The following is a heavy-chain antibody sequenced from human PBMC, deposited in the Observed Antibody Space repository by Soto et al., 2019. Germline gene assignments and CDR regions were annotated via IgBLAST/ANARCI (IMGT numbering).Heavy chain of an antibody. V-gene: IGHV4-59*08. Sequence: QVQLQESGPGLVKPSETLSLTCTVSGGSISSYYWSWIRQPPGKGLEWIGYIYYSGITNYNPSLQSQVTISVDTSKNQFSLKLSSVTAADTAVYYCACAGAPPLLGYWGQGTLVTVSS. J-gene: IGHJ4*02. CDR1: GGSISSYY. D-gene: IGHD3-16*01. CDR3: ACAGAPPLLGY. CDR2: IYYSGIT.